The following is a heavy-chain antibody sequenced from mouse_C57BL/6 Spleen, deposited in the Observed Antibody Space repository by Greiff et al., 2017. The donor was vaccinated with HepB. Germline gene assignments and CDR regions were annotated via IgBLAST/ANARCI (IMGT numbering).Heavy chain of an antibody. J-gene: IGHJ4*01. Sequence: EVQLQQSGPELVKPGASVKIPCKASGYTFTDYNMDWVKQSHGKSLEWIGDINPNNGGTIYNQKFKGKATLTVDKSSSTAYMELRSLTSEDTAVYYCARYGIYDGYPAYLDYWGQGTSVTVSS. CDR1: GYTFTDYN. CDR3: ARYGIYDGYPAYLDY. CDR2: INPNNGGT. D-gene: IGHD2-3*01. V-gene: IGHV1-18*01.